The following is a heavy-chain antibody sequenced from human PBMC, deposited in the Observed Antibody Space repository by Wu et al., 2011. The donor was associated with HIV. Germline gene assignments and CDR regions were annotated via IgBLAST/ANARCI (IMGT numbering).Heavy chain of an antibody. CDR2: ILPMFGST. CDR3: ARSGVSAEYYFYYMNV. D-gene: IGHD2-2*01. V-gene: IGHV1-69*14. CDR1: NTFSGYA. Sequence: QVQLVQSGARGEEGWVLGQGLLQGFWNTFSGYAVSWVRQAPGQGLEWMGGILPMFGSTNYARKFQGRVTIIADKSATTVYMELRSLRSEDTAMYYCARSGVSAEYYFYYMNVWGKGTTVTVSS. J-gene: IGHJ6*03.